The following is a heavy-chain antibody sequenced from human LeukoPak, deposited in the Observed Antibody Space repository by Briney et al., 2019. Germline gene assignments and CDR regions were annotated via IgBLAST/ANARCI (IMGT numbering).Heavy chain of an antibody. CDR3: ARYDWDRTYGMDV. V-gene: IGHV4-59*01. CDR2: IYYSGST. Sequence: SETLSLTCAVSGGSISSYYWSWIRQPPGKGLEWIGYIYYSGSTNYNPSLKSRVTISVDTSKNQFSLKLSSVTAADTAVYYCARYDWDRTYGMDVWGQGTTVTVSS. D-gene: IGHD1-20*01. J-gene: IGHJ6*02. CDR1: GGSISSYY.